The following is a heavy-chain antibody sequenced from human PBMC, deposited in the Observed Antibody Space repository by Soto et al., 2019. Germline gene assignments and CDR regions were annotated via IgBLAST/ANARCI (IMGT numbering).Heavy chain of an antibody. CDR1: GFTFSSYG. D-gene: IGHD1-26*01. J-gene: IGHJ4*02. CDR2: ISYDGSNK. V-gene: IGHV3-30*18. Sequence: QVQLVESGGGVVQPGRSLRLSCAASGFTFSSYGMHWVRQAPGKGLEWVAVISYDGSNKYYADSVKGRFTISRHNSKNTLYLQMNSLRAEDTAVYYCAKVDYSGSDFDFWGQGTLVTVSS. CDR3: AKVDYSGSDFDF.